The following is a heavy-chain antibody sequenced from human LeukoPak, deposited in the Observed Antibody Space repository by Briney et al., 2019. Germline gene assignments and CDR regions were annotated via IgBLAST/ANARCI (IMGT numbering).Heavy chain of an antibody. CDR2: IKQDGSEK. J-gene: IGHJ4*02. CDR3: ARQISSGYYPPYYYFDY. CDR1: GFTFSSYW. D-gene: IGHD3-22*01. V-gene: IGHV3-7*01. Sequence: GGSPRLSCAASGFTFSSYWMSWVRQAPGKGLEWVANIKQDGSEKYYVDSVKGRFTISRDNAKNSLYLQMNSLRAEDTAVYYCARQISSGYYPPYYYFDYWGQGTLVTVSS.